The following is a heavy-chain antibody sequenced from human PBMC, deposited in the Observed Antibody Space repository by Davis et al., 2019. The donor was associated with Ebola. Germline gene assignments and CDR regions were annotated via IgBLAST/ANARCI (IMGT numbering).Heavy chain of an antibody. D-gene: IGHD6-13*01. J-gene: IGHJ6*02. CDR3: ARDLEVCSSWGSYGMDV. Sequence: DSVKGRFTISRDNSKNTLYLQMNSLRAEDTAVYYCARDLEVCSSWGSYGMDVWGQGTTVTVSS. V-gene: IGHV3-30*01.